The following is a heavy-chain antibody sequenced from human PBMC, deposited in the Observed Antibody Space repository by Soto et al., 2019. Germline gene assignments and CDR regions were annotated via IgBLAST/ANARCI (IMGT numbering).Heavy chain of an antibody. CDR1: GFVFSSYS. D-gene: IGHD3-3*01. CDR2: ISFDGGTK. V-gene: IGHV3-30*04. J-gene: IGHJ6*02. Sequence: QVQLVESGGGVVQPGRSLRLSCAASGFVFSSYSMHWVRQAPGKGLEWVAAISFDGGTKYYAESVKGRFTISRDNSKSTLFLQMNSLSPEDTAVYYCARGGTVFGVAPYGMDVWGQGTPVTVSS. CDR3: ARGGTVFGVAPYGMDV.